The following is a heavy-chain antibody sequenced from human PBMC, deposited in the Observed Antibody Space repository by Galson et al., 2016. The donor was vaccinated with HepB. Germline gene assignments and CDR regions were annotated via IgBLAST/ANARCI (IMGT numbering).Heavy chain of an antibody. CDR2: IIPFFGST. J-gene: IGHJ4*02. D-gene: IGHD4-23*01. CDR1: GGTFSTYA. CDR3: AGYDNGGNSDLNY. Sequence: SVKVSCKASGGTFSTYAISWMRQAPGQGLEWMGGIIPFFGSTNYAQKFQGRVTINADKSTSTAFLELSSLTSEDTAVYYCAGYDNGGNSDLNYWGQGTLVTVSS. V-gene: IGHV1-69*06.